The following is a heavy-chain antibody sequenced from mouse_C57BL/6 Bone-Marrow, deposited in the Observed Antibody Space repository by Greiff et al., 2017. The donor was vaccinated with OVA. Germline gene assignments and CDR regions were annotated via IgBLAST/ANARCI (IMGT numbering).Heavy chain of an antibody. CDR2: IDPETGGT. J-gene: IGHJ2*01. V-gene: IGHV1-15*01. Sequence: QVQLQQSGAELVRPGASVTLSCKASGYTFTDYEMHWVKQTPVHGLEWIGAIDPETGGTAYNQKFKGKAILTADKSSSTAYMELRSLTSEDSAVYYCTREPYGSSYLYYWGQGTTLTVSS. CDR1: GYTFTDYE. CDR3: TREPYGSSYLYY. D-gene: IGHD1-1*01.